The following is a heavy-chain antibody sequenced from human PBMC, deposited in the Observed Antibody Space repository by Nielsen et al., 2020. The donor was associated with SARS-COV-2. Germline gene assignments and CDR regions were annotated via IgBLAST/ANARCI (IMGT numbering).Heavy chain of an antibody. D-gene: IGHD3-10*01. CDR2: ISGSGGST. CDR1: GFTFSRYA. V-gene: IGHV3-23*01. J-gene: IGHJ3*02. CDR3: AKDDVVRGDAFDI. Sequence: GESLKISCAASGFTFSRYAMSWVRQAPGKGLEWVSAISGSGGSTYYADSVKGRFTISRDNSRNTLYLQMHSLRVEDTALYYCAKDDVVRGDAFDIWGQGTMVTVSS.